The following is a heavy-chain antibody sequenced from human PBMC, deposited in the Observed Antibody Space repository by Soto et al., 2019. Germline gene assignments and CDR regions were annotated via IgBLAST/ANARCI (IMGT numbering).Heavy chain of an antibody. D-gene: IGHD6-13*01. CDR2: FSAYNGNT. CDR1: GYTFTSYA. Sequence: ASVKVSCKASGYTFTSYAISWVRQAPGQGLEWMGWFSAYNGNTNYAQKLQGRVTMTTDTSTSTAYMELRSLRSDDTAVYYCARDLNLGLAAEWGQGTLVTVSS. CDR3: ARDLNLGLAAE. V-gene: IGHV1-18*01. J-gene: IGHJ4*02.